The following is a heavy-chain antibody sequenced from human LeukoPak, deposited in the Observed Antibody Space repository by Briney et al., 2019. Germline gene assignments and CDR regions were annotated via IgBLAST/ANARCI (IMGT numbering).Heavy chain of an antibody. CDR1: GFTFSSFA. J-gene: IGHJ4*02. Sequence: PGGSLRLSCAASGFTFSSFAMGWVRQAPGKGLEWVSAISGSGRSTYYADSVKGRYTISRDNSKNTLYLQMNSLRAEDTAIYYCAKDNKAAAFDYWGQGTLVTVSS. D-gene: IGHD6-13*01. CDR2: ISGSGRST. CDR3: AKDNKAAAFDY. V-gene: IGHV3-23*01.